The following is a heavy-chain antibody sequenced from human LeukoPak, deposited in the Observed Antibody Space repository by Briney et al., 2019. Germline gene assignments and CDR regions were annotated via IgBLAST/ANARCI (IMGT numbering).Heavy chain of an antibody. D-gene: IGHD3-10*01. CDR3: AKSTMVRGVQIDY. J-gene: IGHJ4*02. Sequence: GGSLRLSCAASGFTSSDHYMDWVRQAPGKGLEWVSAISGSGGSTYYADSVKGRFTISRDNSKNTLYLQMNSLRAEDTAVYYCAKSTMVRGVQIDYWGQGTLVTVSS. CDR2: ISGSGGST. CDR1: GFTSSDHY. V-gene: IGHV3-23*01.